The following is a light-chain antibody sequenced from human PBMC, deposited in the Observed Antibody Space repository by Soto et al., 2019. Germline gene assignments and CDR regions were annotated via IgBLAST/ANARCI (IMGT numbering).Light chain of an antibody. V-gene: IGLV2-23*01. Sequence: QSALTQPASVSGSPGQSITISCSGSISDVGSSGPVSWYQHHPGQVPKLIIYEGSRRPSGVSSRFSGSKTGNTASLTITGLQAEDEANYYCCSYVGARTYVFGAGTKVTVL. J-gene: IGLJ1*01. CDR2: EGS. CDR1: ISDVGSSGP. CDR3: CSYVGARTYV.